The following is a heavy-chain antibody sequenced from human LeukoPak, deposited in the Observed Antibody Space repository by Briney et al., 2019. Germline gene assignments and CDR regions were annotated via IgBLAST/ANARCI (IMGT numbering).Heavy chain of an antibody. V-gene: IGHV1-24*01. D-gene: IGHD2-21*02. Sequence: ASVKVSCKVSGYTLTELSMHWLRQAPGKGLEWMGGFDPEDGETIYAQKFQGRVTMTEDTSTDTAYMELSSLRSEDTAVYYCATAYCGGDCRSYFDYWGQGTLVTVSS. CDR1: GYTLTELS. CDR2: FDPEDGET. CDR3: ATAYCGGDCRSYFDY. J-gene: IGHJ4*02.